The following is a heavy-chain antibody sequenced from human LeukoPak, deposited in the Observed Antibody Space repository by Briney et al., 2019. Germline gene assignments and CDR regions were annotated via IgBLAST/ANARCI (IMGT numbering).Heavy chain of an antibody. CDR3: AREVAGTVGEKYVEGIDY. Sequence: SETLSLTCTVSGGSISSYYWSWIRQPAGKGLEWIGRIYTSGSNNYNPSLKSRVTMSVDTSKNQFSLKLSSVTAADTAVYYCAREVAGTVGEKYVEGIDYWGQGTLVTVSS. V-gene: IGHV4-4*07. D-gene: IGHD6-19*01. CDR2: IYTSGSN. CDR1: GGSISSYY. J-gene: IGHJ4*02.